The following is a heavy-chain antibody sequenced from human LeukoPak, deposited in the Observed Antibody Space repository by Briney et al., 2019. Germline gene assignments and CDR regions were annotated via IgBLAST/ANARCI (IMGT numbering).Heavy chain of an antibody. D-gene: IGHD3-22*01. CDR1: GGTFSSYA. CDR3: ARDFSAHYDSSGFLLG. CDR2: IIPILGIA. Sequence: GASVKVSCKASGGTFSSYAISWVRQAPGQGLERMGRIIPILGIANYAQKFQGRVTITADKSTSTAYMELSSLRSEDTAVYYCARDFSAHYDSSGFLLGWGQGTLVTVSS. J-gene: IGHJ4*02. V-gene: IGHV1-69*04.